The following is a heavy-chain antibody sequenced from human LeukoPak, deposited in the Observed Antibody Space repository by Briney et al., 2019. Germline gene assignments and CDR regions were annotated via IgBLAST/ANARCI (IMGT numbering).Heavy chain of an antibody. CDR1: GGSISSSSYY. CDR3: ARVDPATETGLYYYYYMDV. Sequence: SETLSLTCTVSGGSISSSSYYWGWIRQPPGKGLEWIGSIYYSGSTYYNPSLKSRVTISVDTSKNQFSLKLSSVTAADTAVYYCARVDPATETGLYYYYYMDVWGKGTTVTVSS. V-gene: IGHV4-39*07. D-gene: IGHD2-15*01. J-gene: IGHJ6*03. CDR2: IYYSGST.